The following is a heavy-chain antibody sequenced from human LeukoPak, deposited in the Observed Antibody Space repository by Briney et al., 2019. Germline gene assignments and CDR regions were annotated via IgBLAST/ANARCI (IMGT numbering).Heavy chain of an antibody. J-gene: IGHJ4*02. V-gene: IGHV3-21*01. D-gene: IGHD4-17*01. CDR1: GFTFSSYS. CDR3: ARAGGSTVSHSDY. CDR2: ISSSTSYI. Sequence: GGSLRLSCAASGFTFSSYSMDWIRQAPGKGLEWVSSISSSTSYIYYADSVKGRFTISKDNAKNSLYLQMNSLRAEDTAVYYCARAGGSTVSHSDYWGQGTLVTVSS.